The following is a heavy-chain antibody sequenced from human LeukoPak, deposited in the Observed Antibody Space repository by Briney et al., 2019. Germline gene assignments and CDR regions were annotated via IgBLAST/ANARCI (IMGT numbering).Heavy chain of an antibody. V-gene: IGHV4-61*02. J-gene: IGHJ6*02. CDR2: IYTSGST. Sequence: PSETLSLTCTVSGGSISSGSYYWSWIRQPAGTGLEWIGRIYTSGSTNYNPSLKSRVTISVDTSKNQFSLKLSSVTAADTAVYYCARDLRGYSYGSNYYYYYGMDVWGQGTTVTVSS. CDR3: ARDLRGYSYGSNYYYYYGMDV. CDR1: GGSISSGSYY. D-gene: IGHD5-18*01.